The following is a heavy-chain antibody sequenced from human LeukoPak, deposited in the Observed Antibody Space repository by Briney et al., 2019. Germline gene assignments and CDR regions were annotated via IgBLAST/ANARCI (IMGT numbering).Heavy chain of an antibody. J-gene: IGHJ4*02. CDR1: GYTFTSYG. CDR3: AREDSSSWXXYXDY. D-gene: IGHD6-13*01. Sequence: ASVKVSCKASGYTFTSYGISWVRQAPGQGLEWMGWISAYNGNTNYAQKLQGRVTMTTDTSTSTAYMELRSLRSDDTAVYYCAREDSSSWXXYXDYWGQGTLVTVSS. CDR2: ISAYNGNT. V-gene: IGHV1-18*01.